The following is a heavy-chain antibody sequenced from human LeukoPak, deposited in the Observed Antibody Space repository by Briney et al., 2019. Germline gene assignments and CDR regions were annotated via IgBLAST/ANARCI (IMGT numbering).Heavy chain of an antibody. D-gene: IGHD3-10*01. J-gene: IGHJ4*02. V-gene: IGHV3-7*04. CDR2: IKQDGSEK. CDR1: GFTFSSYW. CDR3: ARALLWFGESLDY. Sequence: GGSLRLSCAASGFTFSSYWMSWVRQAPGKGLEGVANIKQDGSEKYYVDSVKGRFTISRDNAKNSLYLQMNSLRAEDTAVYYCARALLWFGESLDYWGQGTLVTVSS.